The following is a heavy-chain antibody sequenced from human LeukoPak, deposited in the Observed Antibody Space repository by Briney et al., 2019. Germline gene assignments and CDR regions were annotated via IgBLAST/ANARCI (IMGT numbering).Heavy chain of an antibody. CDR2: IGGSGGAT. J-gene: IGHJ4*02. V-gene: IGHV3-23*01. Sequence: GGSLRLSCAASGFSFSSSAMGWVRQAPGEGLEWVSAIGGSGGATYYADSVKGRFTISRDNSKNTLDLHMNGLRVEDTAVYYCTKGGSRWSRWDYWGQGALVTVSS. CDR3: TKGGSRWSRWDY. CDR1: GFSFSSSA. D-gene: IGHD6-13*01.